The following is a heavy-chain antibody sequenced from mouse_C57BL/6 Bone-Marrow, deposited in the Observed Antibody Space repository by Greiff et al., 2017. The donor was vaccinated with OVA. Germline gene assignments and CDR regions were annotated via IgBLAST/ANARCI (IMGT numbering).Heavy chain of an antibody. Sequence: EVQLQQSGPELVKPGASVKISCKASGYTFTDYYMNWVKQSHGKSLEWIGDINPNNGGTSYNQKFKGKATLTVDKSSSTAYMELRSLTSEDSAVYYCARWGVITTVVGDYWGQGTTLTVSS. CDR2: INPNNGGT. V-gene: IGHV1-26*01. CDR3: ARWGVITTVVGDY. D-gene: IGHD1-1*01. CDR1: GYTFTDYY. J-gene: IGHJ2*01.